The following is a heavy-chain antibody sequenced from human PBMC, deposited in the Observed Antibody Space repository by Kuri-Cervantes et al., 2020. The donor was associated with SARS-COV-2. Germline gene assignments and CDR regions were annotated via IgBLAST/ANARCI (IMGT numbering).Heavy chain of an antibody. V-gene: IGHV3-30*04. Sequence: GESLKISCAASGFTFSSYAVHWVRQAPGKGLEWVAVISYDGSNKYYADSVKGRFTISRDNSKNTLYLQMNSLRAEDTAVYYCARSHKDIVVVPAARGYYYGMDVWGQGTTVTVSS. CDR1: GFTFSSYA. D-gene: IGHD2-2*01. CDR2: ISYDGSNK. CDR3: ARSHKDIVVVPAARGYYYGMDV. J-gene: IGHJ6*02.